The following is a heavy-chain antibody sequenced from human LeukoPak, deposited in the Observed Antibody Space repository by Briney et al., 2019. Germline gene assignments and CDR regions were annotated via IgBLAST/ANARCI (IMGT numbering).Heavy chain of an antibody. D-gene: IGHD3-22*01. CDR3: ATDLGGYYYDSSGY. CDR2: IYYSGST. J-gene: IGHJ4*02. CDR1: GGSISSYY. V-gene: IGHV4-59*01. Sequence: PSETLSLTCTVSGGSISSYYWSWIRQPPGKGLEWIGYIYYSGSTNYNPSLKSRVTISVDTSKNQFSLKLSSVTAADTAVYYCATDLGGYYYDSSGYWGQGTLVTVSS.